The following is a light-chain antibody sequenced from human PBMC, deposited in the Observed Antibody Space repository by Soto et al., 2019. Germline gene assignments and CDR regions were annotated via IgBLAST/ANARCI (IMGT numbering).Light chain of an antibody. Sequence: EIVLTQSPATLSLSPGERATLSCRASQSVSSYLAWYQRKPGQAPRLLIYDASNRATGIPARFSGSGSGTDFTLTISSLEPEAFAVYYCQQLSNWPPGLTFGGGTKVEIK. CDR2: DAS. CDR3: QQLSNWPPGLT. CDR1: QSVSSY. J-gene: IGKJ4*01. V-gene: IGKV3-11*01.